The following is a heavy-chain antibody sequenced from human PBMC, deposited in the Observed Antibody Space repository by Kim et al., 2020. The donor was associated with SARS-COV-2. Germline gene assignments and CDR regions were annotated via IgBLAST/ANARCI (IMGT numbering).Heavy chain of an antibody. J-gene: IGHJ3*02. CDR3: ARAGRITMIVVVEGGAFDI. V-gene: IGHV3-11*06. D-gene: IGHD3-22*01. Sequence: KGRFTISRGNAKNSLYLQMNSLRAEETAVYYCARAGRITMIVVVEGGAFDIWGQGTMVTVSS.